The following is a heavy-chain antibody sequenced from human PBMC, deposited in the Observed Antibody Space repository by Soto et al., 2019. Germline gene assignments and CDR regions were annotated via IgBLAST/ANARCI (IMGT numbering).Heavy chain of an antibody. D-gene: IGHD2-2*01. J-gene: IGHJ4*02. V-gene: IGHV4-59*01. CDR3: ARVGYCSSTPCWPIGYFEY. CDR1: GDSISSFY. Sequence: SETLSLTCTVSGDSISSFYWTWIRQPPGKGLEWVGYIFSSGSTNYSPSIKSRVNISVDTSENQFSLKLTSVTAADTAVYYCARVGYCSSTPCWPIGYFEYWGQGTLVTVSS. CDR2: IFSSGST.